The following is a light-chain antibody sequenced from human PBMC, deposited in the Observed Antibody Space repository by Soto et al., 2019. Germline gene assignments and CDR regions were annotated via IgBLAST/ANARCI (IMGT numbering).Light chain of an antibody. CDR2: RNN. Sequence: SVLTQPPSASGTPGQRVTISCSGSSSNIGSNYVYWYQQLPGTAPKLLIYRNNQRPSGVPDRFSGSKSGTSASLAISGLRSEDEADYYCAAWDDSLRVGVFGGGTKLTVL. J-gene: IGLJ3*02. CDR3: AAWDDSLRVGV. V-gene: IGLV1-47*01. CDR1: SSNIGSNY.